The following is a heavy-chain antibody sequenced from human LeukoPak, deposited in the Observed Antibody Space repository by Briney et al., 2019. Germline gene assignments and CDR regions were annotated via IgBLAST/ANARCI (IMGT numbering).Heavy chain of an antibody. V-gene: IGHV4-59*08. CDR1: GGSISSYY. Sequence: PSETLSLTCTVSGGSISSYYWSWIQQPPGKGLEWIGYIYYSGSTNYNPSLKSRVTISVDTSKNQFSLKLSSVTAADTAVYYCARLGSGWPYYFDYWGQGTLVTVSS. J-gene: IGHJ4*02. CDR3: ARLGSGWPYYFDY. CDR2: IYYSGST. D-gene: IGHD6-19*01.